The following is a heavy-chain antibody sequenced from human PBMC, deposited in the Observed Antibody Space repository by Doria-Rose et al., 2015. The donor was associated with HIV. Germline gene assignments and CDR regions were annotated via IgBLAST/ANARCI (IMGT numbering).Heavy chain of an antibody. CDR2: IVSDDER. V-gene: IGHV2-26*01. CDR3: ARIKSSRWYHKYYFDF. CDR1: GVSLSSPGMG. D-gene: IGHD6-13*01. Sequence: SGPVLVKPTETLTLTCTVSGVSLSSPGMGVSWIRQPPGKALEWLAHIVSDDERSYKTSLKSRLTISRGTSKSQVVLTMTDMDPVDTATYYCARIKSSRWYHKYYFDFWGQGTLAIVSA. J-gene: IGHJ4*02.